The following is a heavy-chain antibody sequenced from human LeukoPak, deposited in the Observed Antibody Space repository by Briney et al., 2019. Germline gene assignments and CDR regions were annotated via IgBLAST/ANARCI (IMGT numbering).Heavy chain of an antibody. Sequence: GGSLRLSCAASRFTFTNAWMSWVRPAEGKGLEWDGRIKTNSDGGTTDYAAPVKGRFTISREDSKNTRYLQMNSLQTEDTAVYYCTTGTVIGIWGQGTMVTVSS. D-gene: IGHD4-17*01. V-gene: IGHV3-15*01. CDR1: RFTFTNAW. J-gene: IGHJ3*02. CDR2: IKTNSDGGTT. CDR3: TTGTVIGI.